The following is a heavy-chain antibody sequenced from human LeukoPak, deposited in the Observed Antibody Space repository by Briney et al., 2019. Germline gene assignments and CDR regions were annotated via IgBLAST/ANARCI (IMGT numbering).Heavy chain of an antibody. CDR1: GFTFSSYG. Sequence: GGSLRLSCAASGFTFSSYGMHWVRQAPGKGLEWVSYISSSGSTIYYADSVKGRFTISRDNAKNSLYLQMNSLRAEDTAVYYCARDFAGSSPSWYFDLWGRGTLVTVSS. D-gene: IGHD3-10*01. CDR2: ISSSGSTI. V-gene: IGHV3-48*04. J-gene: IGHJ2*01. CDR3: ARDFAGSSPSWYFDL.